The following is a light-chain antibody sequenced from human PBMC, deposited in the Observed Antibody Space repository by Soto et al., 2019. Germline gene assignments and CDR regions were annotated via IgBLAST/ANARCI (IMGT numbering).Light chain of an antibody. CDR1: SSDVGGYNY. J-gene: IGLJ1*01. Sequence: QPVLTQPPSASGSPGQSVTISCTGTSSDVGGYNYVSWYQQHPGKAPKLMIYEVSKRPSGVPDRFSGSKSGNTASLTVSGLQAEDEADYYCSSDAGSRVFGTGTKLTVL. V-gene: IGLV2-8*01. CDR2: EVS. CDR3: SSDAGSRV.